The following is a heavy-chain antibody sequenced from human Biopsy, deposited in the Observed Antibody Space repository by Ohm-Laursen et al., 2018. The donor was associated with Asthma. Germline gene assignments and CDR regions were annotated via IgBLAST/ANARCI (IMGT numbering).Heavy chain of an antibody. Sequence: TLSLTCTVSGVSIRSYYWTWIRQPPGKGLEWIGNIHYSGSTYSNPSLKSRVTISVDTSKKQISLRLSSVIAADTAVYYCAGFCSGGNCPDHWGEGTLVTVSS. J-gene: IGHJ4*02. CDR1: GVSIRSYY. V-gene: IGHV4-59*01. CDR3: AGFCSGGNCPDH. CDR2: IHYSGST. D-gene: IGHD2-15*01.